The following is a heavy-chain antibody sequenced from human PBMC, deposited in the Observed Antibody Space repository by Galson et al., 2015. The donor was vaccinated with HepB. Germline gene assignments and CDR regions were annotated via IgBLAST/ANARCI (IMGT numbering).Heavy chain of an antibody. CDR1: GGTFSSYA. J-gene: IGHJ6*03. V-gene: IGHV1-69*13. CDR2: IIPIFGTA. Sequence: SVKVSCKASGGTFSSYAISWVRQAPGQGLEWMGGIIPIFGTANYAQKFQGRVTITADESTSTAYMELSSLRSEDTAVYYCARGEALRYFDWLSRTSYYYYYMDVWGKGTTVTVSS. D-gene: IGHD3-9*01. CDR3: ARGEALRYFDWLSRTSYYYYYMDV.